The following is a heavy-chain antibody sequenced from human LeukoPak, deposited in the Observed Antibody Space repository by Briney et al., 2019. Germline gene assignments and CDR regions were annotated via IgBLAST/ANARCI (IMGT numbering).Heavy chain of an antibody. CDR1: GYTFTSYG. CDR2: ISAYNGNT. Sequence: ASVKVSCKASGYTFTSYGISWVRQAPGQGLEWMGCISAYNGNTNYAQKLQGRVTMTTDTSTSTAYMELRSLRSDDTAVYYCARVSGSGSYSLDNWFDPWGQGTLVTVSS. CDR3: ARVSGSGSYSLDNWFDP. D-gene: IGHD3-10*01. J-gene: IGHJ5*02. V-gene: IGHV1-18*01.